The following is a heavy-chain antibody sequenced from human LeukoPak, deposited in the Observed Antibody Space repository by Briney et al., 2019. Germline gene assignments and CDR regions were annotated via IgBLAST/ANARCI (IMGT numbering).Heavy chain of an antibody. CDR1: GGSISSGDYY. Sequence: SQTLSLTCTVSGGSISSGDYYWSWIRQPPGKGLEWVGYIYYSGSTYYNPSLTRRVTISVDTSKHQLSLQLTYVSAAVTAVYYCARGGGWSLNFDYCGQGTLVTVSS. J-gene: IGHJ4*02. CDR2: IYYSGST. CDR3: ARGGGWSLNFDY. D-gene: IGHD6-19*01. V-gene: IGHV4-30-4*08.